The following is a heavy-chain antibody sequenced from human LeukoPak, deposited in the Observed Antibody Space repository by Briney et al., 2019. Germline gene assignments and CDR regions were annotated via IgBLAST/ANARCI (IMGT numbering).Heavy chain of an antibody. CDR3: ARGGSPFY. V-gene: IGHV3-74*01. D-gene: IGHD3-10*01. CDR2: IKTDGSTT. Sequence: GGSLRLSCAASGFNFSTSWMNWVRQVPGKGLVWVSRIKTDGSTTTYADFVKGRVTVSRDNAKNMLYLQITSLRAEDTAVYYCARGGSPFYWGQGTLVTVSS. CDR1: GFNFSTSW. J-gene: IGHJ4*02.